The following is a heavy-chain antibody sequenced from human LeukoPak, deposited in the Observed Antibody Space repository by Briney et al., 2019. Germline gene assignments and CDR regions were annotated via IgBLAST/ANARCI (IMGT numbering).Heavy chain of an antibody. CDR1: GFTFSSHA. CDR2: ISTGGSNT. CDR3: AKLGSWDDY. Sequence: GGSLRLSSAASGFTFSSHAVSWVPQAPGSGLEWGSMISTGGSNTYYADSVTGRFTISRDNSKSTLYLQMNSLRAEDTAIYYCAKLGSWDDYWGQGTLVTVSS. J-gene: IGHJ4*02. D-gene: IGHD1-26*01. V-gene: IGHV3-23*01.